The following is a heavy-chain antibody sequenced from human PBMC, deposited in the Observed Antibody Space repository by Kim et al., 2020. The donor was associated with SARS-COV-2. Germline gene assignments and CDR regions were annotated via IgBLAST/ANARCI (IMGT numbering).Heavy chain of an antibody. V-gene: IGHV3-74*01. CDR3: FRGGVDF. J-gene: IGHJ4*02. CDR2: DGTST. Sequence: DGTSTYYPDSMKGRFAISRNNSKNTLYLQMNSLRTEDTAVYYCFRGGVDFWGQGTLVTVSS. D-gene: IGHD3-10*01.